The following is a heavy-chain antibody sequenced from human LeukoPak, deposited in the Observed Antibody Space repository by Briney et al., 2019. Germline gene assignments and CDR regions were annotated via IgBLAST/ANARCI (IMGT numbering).Heavy chain of an antibody. J-gene: IGHJ4*02. CDR3: ARDPRWSFDY. CDR1: GFTFSHYW. CDR2: INPDGSDK. V-gene: IGHV3-7*04. D-gene: IGHD3-3*01. Sequence: GGSLRLSCVASGFTFSHYWVIWVRQAPGKGLEWVAKINPDGSDKSYVDSVKGRFTISRDNAKNSLYLQMNSLRVEDTAVYYCARDPRWSFDYWGQGTLVTVS.